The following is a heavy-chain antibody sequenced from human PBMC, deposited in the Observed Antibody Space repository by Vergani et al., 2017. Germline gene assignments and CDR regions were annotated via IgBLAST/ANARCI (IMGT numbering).Heavy chain of an antibody. CDR3: AKDQDYSNTRGGFDY. CDR2: SSGSGGST. J-gene: IGHJ4*02. CDR1: GFTFSSYA. D-gene: IGHD4-11*01. V-gene: IGHV3-23*01. Sequence: EVQLLESGGGLVQPGGSLRLSCAASGFTFSSYAMSWVRQAPGEGLEWGSASSGSGGSTYYADSVKGRFTISRDNSKNTLYLQMNSLRAEDTAVYYCAKDQDYSNTRGGFDYWGQGTLVTVSS.